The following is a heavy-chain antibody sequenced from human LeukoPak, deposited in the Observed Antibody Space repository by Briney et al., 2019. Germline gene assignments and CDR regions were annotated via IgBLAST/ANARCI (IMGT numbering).Heavy chain of an antibody. CDR3: ARDSYIAVAGTLVDWFDP. D-gene: IGHD6-19*01. CDR1: GFTFSNYI. Sequence: PGGSLRLSCAASGFTFSNYIMNWVRQAPGKGLEWVSSISGSSSYIYYADSVKGRFTISRDNAKNSLYLQMNSLRDEDTAVYYCARDSYIAVAGTLVDWFDPWGQGTLVTVSS. J-gene: IGHJ5*02. CDR2: ISGSSSYI. V-gene: IGHV3-21*01.